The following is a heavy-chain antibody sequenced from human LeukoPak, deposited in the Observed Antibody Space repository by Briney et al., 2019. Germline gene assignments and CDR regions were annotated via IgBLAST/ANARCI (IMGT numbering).Heavy chain of an antibody. CDR1: GFTFSSYA. J-gene: IGHJ4*02. Sequence: GGSLRLSCAASGFTFSSYAMSWVRQAPGKGLEWVSAISGSGGSTYYAGAVKGRFTISRDNSKNTLYLKMNSLRAEDTDVYYCAKQGSTSPRNSYYFDYWGQGTLVTVSS. CDR2: ISGSGGST. D-gene: IGHD1-7*01. CDR3: AKQGSTSPRNSYYFDY. V-gene: IGHV3-23*01.